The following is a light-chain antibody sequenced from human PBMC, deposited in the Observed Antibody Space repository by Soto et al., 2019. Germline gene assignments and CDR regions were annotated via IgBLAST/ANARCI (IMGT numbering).Light chain of an antibody. Sequence: DIQMTQSPSSLSASVGDRVTITCRARQSIRSYLNWYRQKPGKAPELLIYAASSFQSGVPSVFSSSGSGTDFTLTISSLQPDYVATYYYQQSYTTPFTFGPGTKVDI. V-gene: IGKV1-39*01. CDR1: QSIRSY. CDR3: QQSYTTPFT. CDR2: AAS. J-gene: IGKJ3*01.